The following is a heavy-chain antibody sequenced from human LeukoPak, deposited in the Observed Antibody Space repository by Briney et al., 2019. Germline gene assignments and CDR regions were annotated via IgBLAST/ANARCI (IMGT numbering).Heavy chain of an antibody. D-gene: IGHD1-26*01. CDR2: INHSGST. Sequence: SETLSLTCAVYGGSFSGYYWSWIRQPPGKGLEWIGEINHSGSTNYNPSLKSRVTISVDTSKNQFSLKLSSVTAADTAVYYCARAIGWELSGSLYYFDYWGQGTLVTVSS. CDR1: GGSFSGYY. CDR3: ARAIGWELSGSLYYFDY. V-gene: IGHV4-34*01. J-gene: IGHJ4*02.